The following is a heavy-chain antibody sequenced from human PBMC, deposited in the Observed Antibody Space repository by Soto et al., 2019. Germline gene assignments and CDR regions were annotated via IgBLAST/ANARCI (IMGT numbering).Heavy chain of an antibody. D-gene: IGHD4-17*01. V-gene: IGHV2-5*02. CDR3: ARRAVTTQVFDY. CDR1: GFSLSTAGVG. CDR2: LYCDDDK. Sequence: QITLKESGPTLVKPTQTLTLTCTFSGFSLSTAGVGVGWIRQPPGEALDWLALLYCDDDKRYSPSLKSRLTITKDTSKNQVVLTMTSMDPVDTATYYCARRAVTTQVFDYWGQGTLVTVSS. J-gene: IGHJ4*02.